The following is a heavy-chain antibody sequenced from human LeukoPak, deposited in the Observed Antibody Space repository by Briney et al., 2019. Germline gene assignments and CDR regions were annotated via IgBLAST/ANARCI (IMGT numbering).Heavy chain of an antibody. V-gene: IGHV3-30*04. CDR1: GFTFSSYA. J-gene: IGHJ6*02. Sequence: GGSLRLSCAASGFTFSSYAMHWVRQAPGKGLEWVAVISYDGSNKYYADSVKGRFTISRDNSKNTLYLQMNSLRAEDTAVYYCAKPEYSSGWYGLDVWGQGTTVTVSS. CDR3: AKPEYSSGWYGLDV. D-gene: IGHD6-19*01. CDR2: ISYDGSNK.